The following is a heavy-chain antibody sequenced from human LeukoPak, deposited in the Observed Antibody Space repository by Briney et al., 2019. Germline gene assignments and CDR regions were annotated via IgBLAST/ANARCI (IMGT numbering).Heavy chain of an antibody. CDR2: ISGSGSTT. Sequence: PGASLTLSCAASGFTFSSYVMTWVRQPPGKGLEWVSGISGSGSTTYYADSVKGRFTISRDNSKNTLYLQMNSLRGEDTAVYYCAKDPFPLRWGQGTLVTVSS. CDR3: AKDPFPLR. J-gene: IGHJ4*02. V-gene: IGHV3-23*01. CDR1: GFTFSSYV.